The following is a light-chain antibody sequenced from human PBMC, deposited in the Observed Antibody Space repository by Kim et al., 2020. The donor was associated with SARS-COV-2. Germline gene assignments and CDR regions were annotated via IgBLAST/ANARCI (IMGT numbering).Light chain of an antibody. CDR2: GKS. CDR3: TSRASSGAHVI. Sequence: SSELTQDPAVSVALGQTVRLTCQGDSLKNYYATWYHQRPGKAPLLVLYGKSNRPSGIPDLFSGSASGNPTSLNIPAAQAEDEADYSCTSRASSGAHVIFG. V-gene: IGLV3-19*01. CDR1: SLKNYY. J-gene: IGLJ1*01.